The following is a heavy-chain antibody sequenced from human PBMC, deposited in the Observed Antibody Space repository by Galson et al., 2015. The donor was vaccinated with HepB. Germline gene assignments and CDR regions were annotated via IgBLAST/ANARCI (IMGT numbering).Heavy chain of an antibody. J-gene: IGHJ4*02. D-gene: IGHD3-10*01. CDR2: INNDGSGT. CDR3: VRDRTYKGGNFFDF. Sequence: SLRLSCAASGFTFNWYWMHWVRQAPGKGLVWVARINNDGSGTTYADSVKGRFTISRDNARNSVFLQMSSLRRDDTAVYYCVRDRTYKGGNFFDFWGQGALVTVSS. CDR1: GFTFNWYW. V-gene: IGHV3-74*01.